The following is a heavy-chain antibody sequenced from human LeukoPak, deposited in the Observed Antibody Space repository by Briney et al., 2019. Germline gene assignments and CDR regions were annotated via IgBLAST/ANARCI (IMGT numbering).Heavy chain of an antibody. CDR3: ARGWGGTMVRGQSYAMDV. CDR2: IYYSGST. D-gene: IGHD3-10*01. J-gene: IGHJ6*02. CDR1: GGSFSGYY. V-gene: IGHV4-31*11. Sequence: PSETLSLTCAVYGGSFSGYYWSWIRQHPGQGLEYIGYIYYSGSTYYNPSLKSRVTISVDTSKNQLSLKLSSVTAADTAVYYCARGWGGTMVRGQSYAMDVWGQGTAVTVSS.